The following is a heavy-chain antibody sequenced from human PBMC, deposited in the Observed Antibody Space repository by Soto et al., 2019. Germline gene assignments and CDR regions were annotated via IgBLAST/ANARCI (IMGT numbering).Heavy chain of an antibody. CDR1: GYSFTTNW. CDR3: ARLGIMITFGGLIPRGAFDI. Sequence: EVQLVQSGAEVKKPGESLKISCKGSGYSFTTNWIGWVRQMPGKGLEWMGIIYPGDSDTRYSPSFQGQVTFSADKSISTAYLQWSSLKASDTAMYYCARLGIMITFGGLIPRGAFDIWGQGTMVTVSS. V-gene: IGHV5-51*03. D-gene: IGHD3-16*01. J-gene: IGHJ3*02. CDR2: IYPGDSDT.